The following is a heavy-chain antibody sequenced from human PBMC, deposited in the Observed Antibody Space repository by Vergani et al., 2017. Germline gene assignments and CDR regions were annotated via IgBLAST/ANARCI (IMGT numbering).Heavy chain of an antibody. V-gene: IGHV3-30*18. J-gene: IGHJ6*03. Sequence: VQVVESGGGLVQPGGSLRLSCEASGITFWKFGMHWVRQAPGKGLEWVAVISYDGSNKYYADSVKGRFTISRDNSKNTLYLQMNSLRAEDTAVYYCAKDGIAAAADAYYYYMDVWGKGTTVTVSS. CDR3: AKDGIAAAADAYYYYMDV. D-gene: IGHD6-13*01. CDR2: ISYDGSNK. CDR1: GITFWKFG.